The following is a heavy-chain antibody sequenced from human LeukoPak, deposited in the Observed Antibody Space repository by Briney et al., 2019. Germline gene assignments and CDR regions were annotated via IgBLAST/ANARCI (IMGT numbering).Heavy chain of an antibody. J-gene: IGHJ5*02. Sequence: GGSLRLSCAASGFTFSSFGMHWVRQAPGKGLEWVAFIRYDGTDKYYADSVKGRFTISRDNSKNTLYLQMNSLRAEDTAVYYCAKDKDIVVVPAAISWFDPWGQGTLVIVSS. CDR1: GFTFSSFG. CDR3: AKDKDIVVVPAAISWFDP. CDR2: IRYDGTDK. D-gene: IGHD2-2*01. V-gene: IGHV3-30*02.